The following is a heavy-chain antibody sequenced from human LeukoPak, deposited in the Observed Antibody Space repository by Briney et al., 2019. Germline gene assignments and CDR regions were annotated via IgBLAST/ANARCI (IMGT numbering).Heavy chain of an antibody. CDR3: AKLYYYDSSENNNWFDP. CDR2: INPNSGGT. CDR1: GYTFTGYY. V-gene: IGHV1-2*02. D-gene: IGHD3-22*01. J-gene: IGHJ5*01. Sequence: ASVKVSCKASGYTFTGYYMHWVRQARGQGLEWMGWINPNSGGTNYAQKFQGRVTMTRDTSISTAYMELSRLRSDDTAVYYCAKLYYYDSSENNNWFDPWGKGTTVTISS.